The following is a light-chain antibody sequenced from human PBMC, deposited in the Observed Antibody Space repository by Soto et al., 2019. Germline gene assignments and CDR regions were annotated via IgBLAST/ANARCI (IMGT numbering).Light chain of an antibody. CDR1: RSISSRY. V-gene: IGKV3-20*01. CDR2: GAS. J-gene: IGKJ2*01. CDR3: QQYGSSPPYT. Sequence: EIILTQSPGILSLSPGERPTLSCRASRSISSRYIAWYQQRPDQAPRHITHGASNRATGSPDRFSASGSKRDFTLTIRRLEPEDFAVYYCQQYGSSPPYTFGQGTKLEIK.